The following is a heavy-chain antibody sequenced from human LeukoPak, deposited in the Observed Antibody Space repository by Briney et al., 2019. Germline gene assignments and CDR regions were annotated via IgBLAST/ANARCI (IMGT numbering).Heavy chain of an antibody. Sequence: GGSLRLSCAASGFPFSNAWMSWVRQAPAKGLAWVGRIKSKTDGGTTDYAAPVKGRFTISRDDSKNTLYLQMNSLKTEDTAVYYCTGPLDYFDYWGQGTLVTVSS. CDR2: IKSKTDGGTT. J-gene: IGHJ4*02. CDR3: TGPLDYFDY. V-gene: IGHV3-15*01. CDR1: GFPFSNAW.